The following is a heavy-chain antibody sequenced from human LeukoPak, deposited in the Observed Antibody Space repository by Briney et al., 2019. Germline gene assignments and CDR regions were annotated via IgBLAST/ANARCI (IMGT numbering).Heavy chain of an antibody. J-gene: IGHJ4*02. D-gene: IGHD2-2*01. CDR3: AKGGKTIMCPTSCYDY. CDR2: ISGSGGSP. CDR1: GFPFSNAW. Sequence: GGSLRLSCAASGFPFSNAWMSWVRQAPGRGLEWVSVISGSGGSPDYTDSVKGRFTISRDNSKNTLYLQMNSLRAEDTAVYYCAKGGKTIMCPTSCYDYWGQGTLVTVSS. V-gene: IGHV3-23*01.